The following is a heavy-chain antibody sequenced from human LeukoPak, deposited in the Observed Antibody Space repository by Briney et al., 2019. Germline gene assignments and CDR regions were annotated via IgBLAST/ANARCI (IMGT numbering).Heavy chain of an antibody. V-gene: IGHV1-46*01. CDR1: GYTFTGYY. J-gene: IGHJ4*02. CDR2: INPNSGST. Sequence: ASVKVSCKASGYTFTGYYMHWVRQAPGQGLEWMGWINPNSGSTSYAQKFQGRVTMTRGTSTSTVYMELSSLRSEDTAVYYCARHGNWNYGSYWGQGTLVTVSS. D-gene: IGHD1-7*01. CDR3: ARHGNWNYGSY.